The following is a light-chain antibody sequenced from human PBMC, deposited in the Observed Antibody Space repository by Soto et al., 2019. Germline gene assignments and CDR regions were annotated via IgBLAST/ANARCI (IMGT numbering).Light chain of an antibody. CDR1: SSDVGAYDY. Sequence: LTQPASVSGSPGQSITISCTGTSSDVGAYDYVSWYQQHPDKAPKLMIYEVSNRPSGVSNRFSGSKSVNTATLTISGLQADDEADYYCSSYTSSSTRVFGTGTKVTVL. CDR3: SSYTSSSTRV. CDR2: EVS. J-gene: IGLJ1*01. V-gene: IGLV2-14*03.